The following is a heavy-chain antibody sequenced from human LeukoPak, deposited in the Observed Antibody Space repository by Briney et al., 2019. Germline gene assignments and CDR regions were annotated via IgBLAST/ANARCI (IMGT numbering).Heavy chain of an antibody. CDR1: GDSIRGDY. J-gene: IGHJ4*02. V-gene: IGHV4-59*01. Sequence: SETLSLTCSVSGDSIRGDYWNWIRQPPAKGLEWIGYIYYTGSTKSNPSLKSLATISLDTSKNQFSLRLSLVPAADTAVYYCARGDDYGDYGLGYFDYWGQGTLVTASS. D-gene: IGHD4-17*01. CDR2: IYYTGST. CDR3: ARGDDYGDYGLGYFDY.